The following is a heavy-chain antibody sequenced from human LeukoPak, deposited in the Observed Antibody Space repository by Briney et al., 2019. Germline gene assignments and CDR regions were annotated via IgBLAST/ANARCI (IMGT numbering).Heavy chain of an antibody. J-gene: IGHJ4*02. CDR2: MNPNSGNT. D-gene: IGHD3-10*01. CDR1: GYTLTSYD. V-gene: IGHV1-8*01. Sequence: ASVKISCKASGYTLTSYDINWVRQATGQGLEWMGWMNPNSGNTGYAQKFQGRVTMTRNTSISTAYMELSSLRSEDTAVYYCARVYGGNYSGSGSYSVWGQGTLVTVSS. CDR3: ARVYGGNYSGSGSYSV.